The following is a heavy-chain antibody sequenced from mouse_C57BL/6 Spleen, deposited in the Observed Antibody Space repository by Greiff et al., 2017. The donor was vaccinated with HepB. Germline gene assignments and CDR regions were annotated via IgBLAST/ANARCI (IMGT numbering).Heavy chain of an antibody. CDR2: IYPGSGST. CDR1: GYTFTSYW. V-gene: IGHV1-55*01. J-gene: IGHJ4*01. CDR3: ARIKKGAAQAHYYAMDY. Sequence: VQLQQSGAELVKPGASVKMSCKASGYTFTSYWITWVKQRPGQGLEWIGDIYPGSGSTNYNEKFKSKATLTVDTSSSTAYMQLSSLTSEESAVYYCARIKKGAAQAHYYAMDYWGQGTSVTVSS. D-gene: IGHD3-2*02.